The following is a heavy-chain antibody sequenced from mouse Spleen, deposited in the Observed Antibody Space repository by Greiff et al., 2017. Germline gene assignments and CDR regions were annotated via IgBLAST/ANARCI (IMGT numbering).Heavy chain of an antibody. CDR1: GYTFTRYW. J-gene: IGHJ4*01. CDR3: ARGGDYDRTAMDY. CDR2: IDPNSGGT. Sequence: VQLQQPGADLVEPGTSVKLSCKASGYTFTRYWMHWVKQRPGRGLEWIGRIDPNSGGTKYNEKFKSKATLTVDKPSSTAYMQLSSLTSEDSAVYYCARGGDYDRTAMDYWGQGTSVTVSS. V-gene: IGHV1-72*01. D-gene: IGHD2-4*01.